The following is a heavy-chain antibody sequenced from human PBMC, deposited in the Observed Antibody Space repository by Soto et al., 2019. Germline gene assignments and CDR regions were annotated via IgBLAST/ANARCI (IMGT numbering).Heavy chain of an antibody. J-gene: IGHJ4*02. CDR3: ATQRLYFSSTSCYTTGFDY. V-gene: IGHV1-2*04. Sequence: GAPVKVSCKASGYTFTGYYMHWVRQAPGQGLEWMGWINPNSGGTNYAQKFQGWVTMTRDTSISTAYMELSRLRSDDTAVYYCATQRLYFSSTSCYTTGFDYWGQGTLVTVSS. D-gene: IGHD2-2*02. CDR2: INPNSGGT. CDR1: GYTFTGYY.